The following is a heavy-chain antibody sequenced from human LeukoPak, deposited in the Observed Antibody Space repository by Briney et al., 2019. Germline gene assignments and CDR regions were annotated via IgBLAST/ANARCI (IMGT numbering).Heavy chain of an antibody. CDR2: IYPGGSHT. V-gene: IGHV5-51*01. CDR3: ARRDYTSVWFDP. Sequence: GESLKISCKASSYNFANYWIGWVRQMPRKGLEWMGIIYPGGSHTMYSPSFQGQVTISVDWSTSTVYLQWSTLKASDTAMYYCARRDYTSVWFDPWGQGTLVTVSS. CDR1: SYNFANYW. D-gene: IGHD4-11*01. J-gene: IGHJ5*02.